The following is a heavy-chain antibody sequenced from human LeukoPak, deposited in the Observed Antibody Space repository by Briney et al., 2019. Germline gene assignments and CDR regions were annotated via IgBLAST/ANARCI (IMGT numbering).Heavy chain of an antibody. CDR3: AKDVWWSVS. V-gene: IGHV3-23*01. Sequence: PGGSLRLSCVASGFPFSNHAMTWVRQAPGKGLEWVSAISADAVDTFYAPSVKGRFTISRDNSKNTMHLQINSLRAEDTAIYYCAKDVWWSVSWGQGTLVTVSS. J-gene: IGHJ5*02. CDR1: GFPFSNHA. CDR2: ISADAVDT. D-gene: IGHD2-8*02.